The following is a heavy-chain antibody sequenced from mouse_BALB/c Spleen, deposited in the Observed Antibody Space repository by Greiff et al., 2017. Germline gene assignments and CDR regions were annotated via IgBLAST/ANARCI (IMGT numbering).Heavy chain of an antibody. J-gene: IGHJ4*01. CDR2: INPSNGRT. CDR1: GYTFTSYW. CDR3: ARNYRYAMDY. Sequence: QVQLQQPGAELVKPGASVKLSCKASGYTFTSYWMHWVKQRPGQGLEWIGEINPSNGRTNYNEKFKSKATLTVDKSSSTAYMQLSSLTSEDSAVYYCARNYRYAMDYWGQGTSVIVSS. V-gene: IGHV1S81*02. D-gene: IGHD2-14*01.